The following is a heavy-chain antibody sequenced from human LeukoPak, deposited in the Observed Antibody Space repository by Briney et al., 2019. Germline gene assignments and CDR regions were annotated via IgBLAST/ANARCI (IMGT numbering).Heavy chain of an antibody. CDR3: TRGAGWLIDY. Sequence: PSETLSLTCAVSDDSISDYYRGWIRQPPGKGLEWIGYFHNSGTSTYNPSLKSRVTISADTSKNQFSLKLNSLTTADTAVYYCTRGAGWLIDYWGQGILVTVSS. D-gene: IGHD3-16*01. V-gene: IGHV4-59*01. CDR1: DDSISDYY. CDR2: FHNSGTS. J-gene: IGHJ4*02.